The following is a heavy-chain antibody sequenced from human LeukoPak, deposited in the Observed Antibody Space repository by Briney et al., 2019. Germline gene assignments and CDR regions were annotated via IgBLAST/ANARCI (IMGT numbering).Heavy chain of an antibody. V-gene: IGHV1-2*02. CDR2: ITPKSGDT. Sequence: ASVEVSCNASGYTFSDFYIHWVRQAPGQGLEYVGWITPKSGDTYSPQRFQGRVTMTRDASISTAYMELSSLRSDDTAVYFCARVRLADERAWAYWGQGTLVTVSS. D-gene: IGHD3-3*02. J-gene: IGHJ4*02. CDR3: ARVRLADERAWAY. CDR1: GYTFSDFY.